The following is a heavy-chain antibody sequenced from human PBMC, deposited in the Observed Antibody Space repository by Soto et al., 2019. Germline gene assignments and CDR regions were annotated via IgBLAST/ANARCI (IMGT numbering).Heavy chain of an antibody. Sequence: GGSLRLSCAASGFTFSSYWMHWVRQAPGKGLVWVSRINSDGSSTSYADSVKGRFTISRDNAKNTLYLQMNSLRAEDTAVYYCAREVVCTNGVCYSKDYYSCGMDVWGQGTTVTVSS. CDR2: INSDGSST. CDR3: AREVVCTNGVCYSKDYYSCGMDV. V-gene: IGHV3-74*01. D-gene: IGHD2-8*01. CDR1: GFTFSSYW. J-gene: IGHJ6*02.